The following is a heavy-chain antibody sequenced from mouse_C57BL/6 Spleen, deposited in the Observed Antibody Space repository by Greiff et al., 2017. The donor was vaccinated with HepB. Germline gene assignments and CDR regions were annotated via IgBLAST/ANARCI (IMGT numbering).Heavy chain of an antibody. Sequence: VQLQQPGAELVMPGASVKLSCKASGYTFTSYWMHWVKQRPGQGLEWIGEIDPSDSYTNYNQKFKGKSTLTVDKSSSTAYMQLSSLTSEDSAVYYCAITTVVATGGFYAMDYWGQGTSVTVSS. J-gene: IGHJ4*01. CDR2: IDPSDSYT. V-gene: IGHV1-69*01. CDR3: AITTVVATGGFYAMDY. CDR1: GYTFTSYW. D-gene: IGHD1-1*01.